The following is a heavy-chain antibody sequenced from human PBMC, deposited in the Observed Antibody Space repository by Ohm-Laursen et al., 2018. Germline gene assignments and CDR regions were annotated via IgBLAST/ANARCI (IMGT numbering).Heavy chain of an antibody. J-gene: IGHJ4*02. V-gene: IGHV4-4*07. D-gene: IGHD6-19*01. CDR3: ARDGSGWYSH. CDR2: IYSSGNT. Sequence: GTLSLTCTVSGESISGYYWNWIRLPAGKGLEWIGRIYSSGNTIYNPSLKSRFTMSVDTSKNQFSLKLNSVTAADTAVYYCARDGSGWYSHWGQETLVTVSS. CDR1: GESISGYY.